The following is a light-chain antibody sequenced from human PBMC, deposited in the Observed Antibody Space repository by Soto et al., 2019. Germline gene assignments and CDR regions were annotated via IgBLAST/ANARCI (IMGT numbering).Light chain of an antibody. CDR3: SSYTTTYTVL. Sequence: QSALTQPASVSGSPGQSITIYCTGTSSDVGGYNYVSWYQQHPDKAPKLIIYEVSNRPSGVSNRFSGSKSANTASLTISGLQAEDEADYYCSSYTTTYTVLFGGGTKVTVL. CDR1: SSDVGGYNY. J-gene: IGLJ2*01. CDR2: EVS. V-gene: IGLV2-14*01.